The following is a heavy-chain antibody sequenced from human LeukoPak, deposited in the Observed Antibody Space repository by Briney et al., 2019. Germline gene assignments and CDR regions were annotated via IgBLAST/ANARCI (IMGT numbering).Heavy chain of an antibody. CDR1: GGSISSGGYY. CDR2: IYYSGSA. CDR3: ARVNYGSATKEDY. Sequence: SETLSLTCTVSGGSISSGGYYWSWIRQHPGKGLEWIGYIYYSGSAYFNPSLKSRVTISVDTSENQFSLKLSSVTAADTAVYYCARVNYGSATKEDYWGQGTLVTVSS. D-gene: IGHD3-10*01. J-gene: IGHJ4*02. V-gene: IGHV4-31*03.